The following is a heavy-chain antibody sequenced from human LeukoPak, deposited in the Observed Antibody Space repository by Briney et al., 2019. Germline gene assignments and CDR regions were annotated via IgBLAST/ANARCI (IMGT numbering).Heavy chain of an antibody. CDR2: ISYDGSNK. D-gene: IGHD6-13*01. CDR3: ARAAASIDY. J-gene: IGHJ4*02. Sequence: GGSLRLSCAASGFTFSSYAMHWVRQAPGKGLEWVAVISYDGSNKYYADSVKGRFTISRDNSKNTLYLQMNSLRAEDTAVYYCARAAASIDYWGQGTLVTVSS. V-gene: IGHV3-30-3*01. CDR1: GFTFSSYA.